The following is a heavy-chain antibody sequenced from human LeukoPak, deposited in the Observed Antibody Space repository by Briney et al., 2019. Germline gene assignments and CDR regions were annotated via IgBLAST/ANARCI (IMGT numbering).Heavy chain of an antibody. D-gene: IGHD3-3*01. Sequence: GGSLRLSCAASGFTFSDYYMSWIRQAPEKGLEWVSYISSSGSTIYYADSVKGRFTISRDNAKNSLYLQMNSLRAEDTAVYYCARDSSTIFVRYYYMDVWGKGTTVTVSS. CDR1: GFTFSDYY. CDR2: ISSSGSTI. CDR3: ARDSSTIFVRYYYMDV. V-gene: IGHV3-11*04. J-gene: IGHJ6*03.